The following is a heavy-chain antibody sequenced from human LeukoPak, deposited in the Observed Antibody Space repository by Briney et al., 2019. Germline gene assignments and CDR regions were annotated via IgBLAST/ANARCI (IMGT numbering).Heavy chain of an antibody. CDR1: GFTFSSSA. CDR3: ARDGVFGFGTLDY. V-gene: IGHV3-30*04. Sequence: GGSLRLSCAASGFTFSSSAMHWVRQAPGKGLEWVAVISYDGSSKYDADSVKGRFTISRDNSKSTLYLQMNSLRAEDTAVYYCARDGVFGFGTLDYWGQGTLVTVSS. D-gene: IGHD3-10*02. CDR2: ISYDGSSK. J-gene: IGHJ4*02.